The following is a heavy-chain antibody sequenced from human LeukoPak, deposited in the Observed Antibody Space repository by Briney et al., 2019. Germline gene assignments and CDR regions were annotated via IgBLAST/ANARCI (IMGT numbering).Heavy chain of an antibody. Sequence: SETLSLTCTVSGGSISSSSYYWGWIRQPPGKGLEWIGSIYYSGSTYYNPSLRSRVTISVDTSKNQFSLKLSSVTAADTAVYYCARANCGGDCYSLFPQYYFDYWGQGTLVTVSS. CDR2: IYYSGST. V-gene: IGHV4-39*07. J-gene: IGHJ4*02. CDR1: GGSISSSSYY. D-gene: IGHD2-21*02. CDR3: ARANCGGDCYSLFPQYYFDY.